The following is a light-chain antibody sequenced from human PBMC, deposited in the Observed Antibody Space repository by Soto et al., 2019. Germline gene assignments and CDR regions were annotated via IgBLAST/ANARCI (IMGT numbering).Light chain of an antibody. Sequence: QSVLTQPASVSGSPGQSITISCTGTSSDVGGYNYVSWYQQLPGKAPKLMIYDVSNRPSGVSNRFSGSKSGNTASLTISGLQAEDEADYYCSSYTSSSPLVFGGGTKLTVL. V-gene: IGLV2-14*01. CDR3: SSYTSSSPLV. CDR1: SSDVGGYNY. J-gene: IGLJ2*01. CDR2: DVS.